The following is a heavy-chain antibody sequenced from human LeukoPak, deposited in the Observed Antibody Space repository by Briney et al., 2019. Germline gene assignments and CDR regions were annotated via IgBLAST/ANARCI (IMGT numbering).Heavy chain of an antibody. V-gene: IGHV3-7*01. J-gene: IGHJ4*02. CDR3: AREGQGARGYSYGLDY. CDR2: IKQGGSEK. CDR1: GFTFSSYW. Sequence: QPGGALRLSCAASGFTFSSYWMSWVRQAPGKGLEWVANIKQGGSEKYYVDSVKGRFTISRDNAKNSLYLQMNSLRAEDTAVYYCAREGQGARGYSYGLDYWGQGTLVTVSS. D-gene: IGHD5-18*01.